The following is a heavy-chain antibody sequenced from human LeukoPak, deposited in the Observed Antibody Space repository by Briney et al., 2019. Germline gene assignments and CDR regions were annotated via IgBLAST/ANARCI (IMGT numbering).Heavy chain of an antibody. V-gene: IGHV4-4*07. Sequence: SETLSLTCTVSGGSISSYYWTWIRQPAGKGLEWIGRIYSSGNTNYNPSLKSQITMSIDTSKNQFSLKLSSVTAADTAVYYCARDGGYYYDSSGYTIWGQGTMVAVSS. J-gene: IGHJ3*02. CDR3: ARDGGYYYDSSGYTI. D-gene: IGHD3-22*01. CDR1: GGSISSYY. CDR2: IYSSGNT.